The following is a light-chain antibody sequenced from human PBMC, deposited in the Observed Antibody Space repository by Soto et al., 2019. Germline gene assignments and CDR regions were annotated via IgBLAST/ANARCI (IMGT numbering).Light chain of an antibody. CDR1: QSVSRY. J-gene: IGKJ1*01. CDR2: DAS. V-gene: IGKV3-11*01. CDR3: QQYYSYSRT. Sequence: EIVLAQSPATLSLSPGGSATLSCRASQSVSRYLAWYQQKPGQAPRLLIYDASNRATGIPARFSGSGSGTDFTLTISSLQPDDLATYYCQQYYSYSRTFGQGTKVDIK.